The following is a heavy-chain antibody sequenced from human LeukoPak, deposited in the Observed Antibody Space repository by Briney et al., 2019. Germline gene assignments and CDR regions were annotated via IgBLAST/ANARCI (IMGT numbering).Heavy chain of an antibody. CDR3: AKEPAYSSGWYAWFDP. Sequence: GGSLRLSCAASGFTFSSYGMHWVRQAPGKGLEWVAVISYDGSNKYYADSVKGRFTISRDNSKNTLYLQMNSLRAEDTAVYYCAKEPAYSSGWYAWFDPWGQGTLVTVSS. V-gene: IGHV3-30*18. CDR2: ISYDGSNK. J-gene: IGHJ5*02. D-gene: IGHD6-19*01. CDR1: GFTFSSYG.